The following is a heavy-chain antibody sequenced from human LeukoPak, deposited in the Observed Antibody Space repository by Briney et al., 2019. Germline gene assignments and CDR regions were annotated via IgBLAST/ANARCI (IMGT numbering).Heavy chain of an antibody. Sequence: GGSLRLSCAASGFTFSTYAMTWVRQAPGKGLEWVSGLSGSGDSTYYADSVKGRFTISRDNAMNTLYLQMNSLRAEDTAVYYCAMVRGYYYHGLDVWGQGTTVTVSS. V-gene: IGHV3-23*01. J-gene: IGHJ6*02. D-gene: IGHD3-10*01. CDR1: GFTFSTYA. CDR3: AMVRGYYYHGLDV. CDR2: LSGSGDST.